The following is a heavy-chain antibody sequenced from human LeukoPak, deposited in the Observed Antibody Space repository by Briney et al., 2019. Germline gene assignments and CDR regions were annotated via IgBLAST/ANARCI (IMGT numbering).Heavy chain of an antibody. J-gene: IGHJ5*02. CDR3: AREMLDNHWFDP. V-gene: IGHV4-59*12. Sequence: SETLSLTCTVSGGSISNYYWSWIRQPPGKGLEWIGYVFYTGSTNYNPSLKSRVTMSVDTSKNQFSLELTSVTAADTAVYYCAREMLDNHWFDPWGQGTLVTVSS. CDR2: VFYTGST. CDR1: GGSISNYY. D-gene: IGHD3-10*02.